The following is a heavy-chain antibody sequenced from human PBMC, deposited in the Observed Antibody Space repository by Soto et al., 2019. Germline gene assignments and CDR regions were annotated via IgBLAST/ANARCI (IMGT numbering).Heavy chain of an antibody. J-gene: IGHJ6*03. Sequence: PSETLSLTCIVSGGSISSSSYYWGWIRQPPGKGLEWIGSIYYSGSTYYNPSLKSRVTISVDTSKNQFSLKLSPVTAADTAVYYCARRTAARPYYMDVWGKGTTVTVSS. V-gene: IGHV4-39*01. CDR3: ARRTAARPYYMDV. D-gene: IGHD6-6*01. CDR2: IYYSGST. CDR1: GGSISSSSYY.